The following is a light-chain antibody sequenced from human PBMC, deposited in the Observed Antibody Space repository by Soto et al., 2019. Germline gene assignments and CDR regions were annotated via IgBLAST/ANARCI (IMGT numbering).Light chain of an antibody. J-gene: IGLJ1*01. Sequence: QSALTQPPSASGSPGQSVTISCTGTSSDVGGYNYVSWYQQHPGKAPKLMIYEVSKRPSGVPDRFSGSKSGNTASLTVSGLQAEDEADYYCAAWDDSLNAHVFGTGTKLTVL. CDR3: AAWDDSLNAHV. CDR1: SSDVGGYNY. CDR2: EVS. V-gene: IGLV2-8*01.